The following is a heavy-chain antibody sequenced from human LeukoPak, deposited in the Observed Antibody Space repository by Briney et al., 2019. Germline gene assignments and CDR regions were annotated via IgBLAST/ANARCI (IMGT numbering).Heavy chain of an antibody. V-gene: IGHV3-23*01. CDR2: ISGSGGST. CDR1: GFTFSSYA. CDR3: AKSTAQYYYGSGSYSYFDY. Sequence: VQPGGSLRLSCAASGFTFSSYAMSWVRQAPGKGLEWVSAISGSGGSTYNADSVKGRFTISRDNSKNTLYLQMNSLRAEDTAVYYCAKSTAQYYYGSGSYSYFDYWGQGTLVTVSS. D-gene: IGHD3-10*01. J-gene: IGHJ4*02.